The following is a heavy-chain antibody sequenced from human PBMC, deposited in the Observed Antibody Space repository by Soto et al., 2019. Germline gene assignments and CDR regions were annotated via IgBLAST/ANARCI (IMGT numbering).Heavy chain of an antibody. CDR1: GYTFTSYG. CDR2: INVSNGNT. J-gene: IGHJ4*02. D-gene: IGHD2-15*01. Sequence: ASVKVSCKVSGYTFTSYGVSWVRQAPGQGLEWMGWINVSNGNTKNTQKFQGRVTMTTDTPTSTVYMELRSLRSDDTAVYYCARDRSRYCSDGLCSFDYWGQGALVTVSS. CDR3: ARDRSRYCSDGLCSFDY. V-gene: IGHV1-18*01.